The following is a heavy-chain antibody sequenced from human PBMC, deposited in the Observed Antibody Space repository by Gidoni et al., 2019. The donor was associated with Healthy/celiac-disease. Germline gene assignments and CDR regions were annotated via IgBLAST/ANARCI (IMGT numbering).Heavy chain of an antibody. J-gene: IGHJ4*02. D-gene: IGHD6-13*01. V-gene: IGHV3-30*18. CDR3: AKGPSSSWYRAYFDY. Sequence: QVQLVESGGGVVQPGRSLRLSCAASGFTFSSYGMHWVRQAPGKGLAWVAVISYDGSNKYYADSVKGRFTISRDNSKNTLYLQMNSLRAEDTAVYYCAKGPSSSWYRAYFDYWGQGTLVTVSS. CDR1: GFTFSSYG. CDR2: ISYDGSNK.